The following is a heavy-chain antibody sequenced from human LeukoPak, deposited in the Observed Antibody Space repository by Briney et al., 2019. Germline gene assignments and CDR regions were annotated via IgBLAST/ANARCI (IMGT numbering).Heavy chain of an antibody. CDR1: GFTFSSYW. J-gene: IGHJ6*02. D-gene: IGHD2-21*02. CDR3: ARDPEGDLYGMDV. CDR2: INSDGSST. V-gene: IGHV3-74*01. Sequence: GGSLRLSCAASGFTFSSYWMHWVRQAPGKGLVWVSRINSDGSSTSYADSVKGRFTISRDNAKNTLYLQMNSLRAEDTAVYYYARDPEGDLYGMDVWGQGTTVTVSS.